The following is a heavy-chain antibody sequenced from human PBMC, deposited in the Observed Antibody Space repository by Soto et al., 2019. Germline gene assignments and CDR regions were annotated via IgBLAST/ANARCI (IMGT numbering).Heavy chain of an antibody. D-gene: IGHD3-10*01. CDR3: ARGPRVLWFGEQHMDV. CDR1: GYTFTSYG. CDR2: ISAYNGNT. V-gene: IGHV1-18*01. J-gene: IGHJ6*03. Sequence: ASVKVSCKASGYTFTSYGISWVRQAPGQGLEWMGWISAYNGNTNYAQKLQGRVTMTTDTSTSTAYMELRSLRSDDTAVYYCARGPRVLWFGEQHMDVWGKGTTVTVSS.